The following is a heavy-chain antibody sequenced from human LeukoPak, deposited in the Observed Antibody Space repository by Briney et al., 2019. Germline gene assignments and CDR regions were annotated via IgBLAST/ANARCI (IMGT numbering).Heavy chain of an antibody. CDR3: ARVDMGSSGWPFTIFDY. CDR2: ISAYNGNT. CDR1: VDTFTSYG. Sequence: GASVKVSCKASVDTFTSYGISWVRQAPEQGLEWMGWISAYNGNTNYAQKLQGRVTMTTDTSTSTAYMELRSLRSDDTAVYYCARVDMGSSGWPFTIFDYWGQGTLVTVSS. J-gene: IGHJ4*02. V-gene: IGHV1-18*01. D-gene: IGHD6-19*01.